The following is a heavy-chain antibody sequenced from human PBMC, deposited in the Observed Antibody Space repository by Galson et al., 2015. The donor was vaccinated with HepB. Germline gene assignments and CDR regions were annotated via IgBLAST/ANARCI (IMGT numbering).Heavy chain of an antibody. CDR2: ISYDGSNK. CDR1: GFTFSSYG. V-gene: IGHV3-30*18. J-gene: IGHJ6*02. CDR3: AKRLMGLSHRLTYYGMDV. Sequence: SLRLSCAASGFTFSSYGMHWVRQAPGKGLEWVAVISYDGSNKYYADSVKGRFTISRDNFKNTLYLQMNSLRAEDTAVYYCAKRLMGLSHRLTYYGMDVWGQGTTVTVSS. D-gene: IGHD2-8*01.